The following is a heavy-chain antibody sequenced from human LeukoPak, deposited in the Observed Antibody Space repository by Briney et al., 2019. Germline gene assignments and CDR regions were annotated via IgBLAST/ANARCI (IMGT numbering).Heavy chain of an antibody. CDR3: ARDLRSRDGYNPPNLFDS. CDR1: GGSISSYY. V-gene: IGHV4-59*01. Sequence: SETLSLTCTVSGGSISSYYWNWIRQPPGKGLEWIGYIYNSGSTNNNPSLKSRVTISVDTSKKQFSLKLSSVTAADTAVYYCARDLRSRDGYNPPNLFDSWGQGTLVTVSS. CDR2: IYNSGST. D-gene: IGHD5-24*01. J-gene: IGHJ4*02.